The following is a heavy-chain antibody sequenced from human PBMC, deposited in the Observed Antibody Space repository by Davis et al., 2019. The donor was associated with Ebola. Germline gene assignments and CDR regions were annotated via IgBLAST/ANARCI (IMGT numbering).Heavy chain of an antibody. Sequence: GESLKISCAASGFTFSNYWMSWVRQAPGKGLEWVANIKQDGSEKYYVDSVKGRFTISRDNAKNSLYLQMNSLRAEDTAVYYCERKSTFFDYWGQGTRVTVSS. D-gene: IGHD3-16*01. J-gene: IGHJ4*02. V-gene: IGHV3-7*03. CDR2: IKQDGSEK. CDR3: ERKSTFFDY. CDR1: GFTFSNYW.